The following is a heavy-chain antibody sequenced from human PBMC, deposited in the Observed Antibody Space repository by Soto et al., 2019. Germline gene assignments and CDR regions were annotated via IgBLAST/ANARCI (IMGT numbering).Heavy chain of an antibody. CDR3: AADIVVVVAATLDY. D-gene: IGHD2-15*01. CDR2: ISYDGSNK. Sequence: GGSLRLSCAASGFTFSSYAMHWVRQAPGKGLEWVAVISYDGSNKYYADSVKGRFTISRDNSKNTLYLQMNSLRAEDTAVYYCAADIVVVVAATLDYWGQGTLVTVSS. J-gene: IGHJ4*02. CDR1: GFTFSSYA. V-gene: IGHV3-30-3*01.